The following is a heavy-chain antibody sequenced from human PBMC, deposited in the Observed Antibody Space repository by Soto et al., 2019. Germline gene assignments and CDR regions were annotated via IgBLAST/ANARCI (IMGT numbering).Heavy chain of an antibody. Sequence: VQLVESGGGLVQPGEPLRLSCTASGLTFSISWMTWVRQAPGEGLEWVSNINPAGNVQHYADSVKERFTISRDNAKNSLFLQMSGLRVEDTAVYYCATVNTPYAFDRWGQGTMVTVSS. V-gene: IGHV3-7*01. J-gene: IGHJ3*02. CDR2: INPAGNVQ. CDR3: ATVNTPYAFDR. CDR1: GLTFSISW.